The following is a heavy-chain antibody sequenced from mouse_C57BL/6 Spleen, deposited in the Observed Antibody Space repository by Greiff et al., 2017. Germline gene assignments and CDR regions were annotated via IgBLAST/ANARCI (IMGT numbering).Heavy chain of an antibody. CDR3: ARSLYGSSYNYAMDY. Sequence: ESGPGILQSSQTLSLTCSFSGFSLSTSGMGVSWIRQPSGKGLEWLAHIYWDDDKRYNPSLKSRLTISKDTSRNQVFLKITSVDTADTATYYCARSLYGSSYNYAMDYWGQGTSVTVSS. J-gene: IGHJ4*01. V-gene: IGHV8-12*01. CDR1: GFSLSTSGMG. D-gene: IGHD1-1*01. CDR2: IYWDDDK.